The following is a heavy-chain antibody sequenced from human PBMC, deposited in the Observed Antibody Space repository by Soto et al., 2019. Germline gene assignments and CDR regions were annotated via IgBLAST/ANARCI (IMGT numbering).Heavy chain of an antibody. D-gene: IGHD6-13*01. J-gene: IGHJ6*02. Sequence: QVQLVESGGGVVQPGRSLRLSCAASGFTFSSYAMHWVRQAPGKGLEWVAVISYDGSNKYYADSVKGRFTISRDNSKNTLYLQMNSLRAEDTAVYYCARDLGYSSSWAYWGMDVWGQGTTVTVSS. CDR1: GFTFSSYA. CDR2: ISYDGSNK. CDR3: ARDLGYSSSWAYWGMDV. V-gene: IGHV3-30-3*01.